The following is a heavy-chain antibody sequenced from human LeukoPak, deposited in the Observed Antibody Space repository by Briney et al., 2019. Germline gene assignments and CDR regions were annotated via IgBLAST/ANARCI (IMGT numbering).Heavy chain of an antibody. V-gene: IGHV4-34*01. CDR2: INHSGST. CDR1: GGSFSGYY. CDR3: ARRRRHYYDSSGFNY. J-gene: IGHJ4*02. Sequence: SETLSLTCAVYGGSFSGYYWSWIRQPPGKGLEWIGEINHSGSTNYNPSLKSRVTISVDTSKNQFSLKPSSVTAADTAVYYCARRRRHYYDSSGFNYWGQGTLVTVSS. D-gene: IGHD3-22*01.